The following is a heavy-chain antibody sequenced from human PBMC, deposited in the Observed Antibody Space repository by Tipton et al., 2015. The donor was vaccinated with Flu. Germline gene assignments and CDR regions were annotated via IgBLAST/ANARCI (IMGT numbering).Heavy chain of an antibody. V-gene: IGHV1-69*18. CDR1: GGTFSSYT. J-gene: IGHJ4*02. CDR3: ARHETYNDILSGRCDH. CDR2: IIPISGTT. Sequence: QLVQSGAEVKKLGSAVKVSCKASGGTFSSYTSSWVRQAPGQGLEWMGRIIPISGTTNYAQTFQGRVTSTADESTSTTYMELKSLRYEDTAVYYCARHETYNDILSGRCDHWGQGTLVTVSS. D-gene: IGHD3-9*01.